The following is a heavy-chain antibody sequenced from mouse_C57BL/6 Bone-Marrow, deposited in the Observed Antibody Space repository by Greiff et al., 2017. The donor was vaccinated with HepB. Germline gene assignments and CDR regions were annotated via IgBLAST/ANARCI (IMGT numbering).Heavy chain of an antibody. CDR2: IYPGDGDT. CDR1: GYAFSSSW. J-gene: IGHJ2*01. Sequence: QVQLQQSGPELVKPGASVKISCKASGYAFSSSWMNWVKQRPGKGLEWIGRIYPGDGDTNYNGKFKGKATLTADKSSSTAYMQLSSLTSEDSAVYFCAIYYDYDVDYWGQGTTLTVSS. CDR3: AIYYDYDVDY. D-gene: IGHD2-4*01. V-gene: IGHV1-82*01.